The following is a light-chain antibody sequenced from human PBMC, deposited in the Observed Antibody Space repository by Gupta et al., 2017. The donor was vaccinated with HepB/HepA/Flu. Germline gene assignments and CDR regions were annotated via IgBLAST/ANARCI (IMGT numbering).Light chain of an antibody. CDR3: QQDDAWPLT. CDR1: QSVSDK. Sequence: EIVMTQSPATLSVSPGERATLSCRASQSVSDKLAWYQQKPGQAPRLLIYAASTRATGVAARFSGSGSGTEFTLSISSLQSEDFAIYYCQQDDAWPLTFGRGTKVEIK. CDR2: AAS. V-gene: IGKV3-15*01. J-gene: IGKJ4*01.